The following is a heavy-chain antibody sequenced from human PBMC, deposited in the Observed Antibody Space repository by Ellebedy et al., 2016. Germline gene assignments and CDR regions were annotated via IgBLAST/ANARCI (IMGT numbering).Heavy chain of an antibody. Sequence: GESLKISCAASGFTFSSYAMSWVRQAPGKGLEWVSAISGSGGSTYYADSVKGRFTISRDNSKNTLYLQMNSLKTEDTAVYYCTTDQLRSPYCSGGSYSFDYWGQGTLVTVSS. CDR1: GFTFSSYA. J-gene: IGHJ4*02. CDR2: ISGSGGST. D-gene: IGHD2-15*01. CDR3: TTDQLRSPYCSGGSYSFDY. V-gene: IGHV3-23*01.